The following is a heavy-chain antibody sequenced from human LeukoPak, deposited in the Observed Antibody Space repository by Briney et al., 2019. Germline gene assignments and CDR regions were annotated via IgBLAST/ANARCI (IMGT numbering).Heavy chain of an antibody. Sequence: PSETLSLTCTVSGGSISGYYWSWIRQPPGKGLDWIGYIYYSGNTNYNSSLKSRVTISVDTSRNQFSLRLTSVTAADTAVYYCARTSLRDFTFDYWAREPWSPSPQ. J-gene: IGHJ4*02. D-gene: IGHD3-3*01. CDR1: GGSISGYY. V-gene: IGHV4-59*01. CDR2: IYYSGNT. CDR3: ARTSLRDFTFDY.